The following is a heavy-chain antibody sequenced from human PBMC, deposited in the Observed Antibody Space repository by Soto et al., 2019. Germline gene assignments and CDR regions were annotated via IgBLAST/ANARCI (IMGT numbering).Heavy chain of an antibody. V-gene: IGHV5-10-1*01. CDR3: AATGYTYGYHFDH. J-gene: IGHJ4*02. Sequence: VVLLKISCKASGYTFTSYWIAWVLQRPGRGLEWMGRIDPSDSSTNYSPSFQGHVTISTDKSITTAHLQWSSLKVSDTAMYYCAATGYTYGYHFDHWGQGTQVTVSS. CDR1: GYTFTSYW. CDR2: IDPSDSST. D-gene: IGHD5-18*01.